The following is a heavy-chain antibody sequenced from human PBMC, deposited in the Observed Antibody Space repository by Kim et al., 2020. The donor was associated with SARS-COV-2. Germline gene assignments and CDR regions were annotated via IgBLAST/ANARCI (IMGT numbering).Heavy chain of an antibody. CDR3: ARTPEV. CDR2: FHNGLT. J-gene: IGHJ4*02. V-gene: IGHV4-31*02. Sequence: FHNGLTHYHPALKSRVPISVDTSTNQFSLRLSSMTAADTAVYYCARTPEVWGQGILVTVSA.